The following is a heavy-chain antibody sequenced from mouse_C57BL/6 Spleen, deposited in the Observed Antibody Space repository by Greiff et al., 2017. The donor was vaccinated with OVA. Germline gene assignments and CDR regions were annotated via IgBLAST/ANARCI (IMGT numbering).Heavy chain of an antibody. CDR3: AREAGTAMDY. CDR2: ISSGSSTI. V-gene: IGHV5-17*01. J-gene: IGHJ4*01. Sequence: EVMLVESGGGLVKPGGSLKLSCAASGFTFSDYGMHWVRQAPEKGLEWVAYISSGSSTIYYADTVKGRFTISRDNAKNTLFLQMTSLRSEDTAMYYCAREAGTAMDYWGQGTSVTVSS. CDR1: GFTFSDYG. D-gene: IGHD4-1*01.